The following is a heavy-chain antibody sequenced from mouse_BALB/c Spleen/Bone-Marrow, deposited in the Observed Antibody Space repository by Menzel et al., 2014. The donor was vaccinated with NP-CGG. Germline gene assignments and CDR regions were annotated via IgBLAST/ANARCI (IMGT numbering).Heavy chain of an antibody. CDR1: GHTFTDYN. D-gene: IGHD2-4*01. V-gene: IGHV1-18*01. J-gene: IGHJ3*01. Sequence: EVQLQQSGPELVKPGASVKIPCKASGHTFTDYNMDWVKQSHGKSLEWIGDINPNNGGTIYNQKFKGKATLTVDKSSSTAYMELRSLTSEDTAVYYCARWGSDYLFAYWGQGTLVTVSA. CDR2: INPNNGGT. CDR3: ARWGSDYLFAY.